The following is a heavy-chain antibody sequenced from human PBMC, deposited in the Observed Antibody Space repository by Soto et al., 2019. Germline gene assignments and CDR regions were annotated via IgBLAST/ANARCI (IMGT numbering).Heavy chain of an antibody. D-gene: IGHD1-1*01. CDR2: INPNSGGT. J-gene: IGHJ5*02. CDR1: GYTFTGYY. V-gene: IGHV1-2*04. Sequence: ASVKVSCKVSGYTFTGYYMHWVRQAPGQGLEWMGWINPNSGGTNYAQKIQGWVTMTRDTSISTAYMELSRLRSDDTAVYYCGRDLDRGKFDNHNCWFDPWGQGTLVPVSP. CDR3: GRDLDRGKFDNHNCWFDP.